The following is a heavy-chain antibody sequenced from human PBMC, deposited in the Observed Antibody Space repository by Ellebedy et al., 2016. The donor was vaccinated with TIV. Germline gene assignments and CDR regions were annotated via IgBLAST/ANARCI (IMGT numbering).Heavy chain of an antibody. CDR3: TRTLTSYYFDY. D-gene: IGHD2-21*02. CDR1: GFTFSYYW. J-gene: IGHJ4*02. Sequence: GESLKISCEASGFTFSYYWMHWVRQAPGKGLVWVSRVNGGGVSTSYADSVKGRFTISRDNAKKTLYLQMNSLRAEDTAVYYCTRTLTSYYFDYWGQGVLVTVSS. V-gene: IGHV3-74*01. CDR2: VNGGGVST.